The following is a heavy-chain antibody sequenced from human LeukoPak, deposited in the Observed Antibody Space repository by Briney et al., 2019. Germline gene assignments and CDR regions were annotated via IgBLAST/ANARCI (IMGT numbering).Heavy chain of an antibody. CDR2: INPNSGGT. Sequence: AAVTVSFTASGYTFTVGYMHWGRQAPGQGGEWMGWINPNSGGTNYTQKFQGRVTMTRDTSISTAYMELSRLRSDDTAVYYCARDTTAGGVVVPAARGYGMDVWGQGTTVTVSS. J-gene: IGHJ6*02. CDR1: GYTFTVGY. CDR3: ARDTTAGGVVVPAARGYGMDV. D-gene: IGHD2-2*01. V-gene: IGHV1-2*02.